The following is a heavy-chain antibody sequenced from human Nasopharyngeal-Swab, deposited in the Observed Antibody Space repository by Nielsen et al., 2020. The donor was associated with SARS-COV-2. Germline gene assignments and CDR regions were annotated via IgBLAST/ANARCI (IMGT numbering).Heavy chain of an antibody. Sequence: SCKASGYTFTNHFMHWVRQAPGKGLEWVAVISYDGSNKYYADSVKGRFTISRDNSKNTLYLQMNSLRAEDTAVYYCAKDNIEGYNDHYFDYWGQGTLVTVSS. V-gene: IGHV3-30*18. J-gene: IGHJ4*02. CDR2: ISYDGSNK. D-gene: IGHD1-14*01. CDR1: GYTFTNHF. CDR3: AKDNIEGYNDHYFDY.